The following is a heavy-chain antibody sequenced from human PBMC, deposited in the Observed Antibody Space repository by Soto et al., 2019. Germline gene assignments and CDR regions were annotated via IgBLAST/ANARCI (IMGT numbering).Heavy chain of an antibody. CDR3: ARDPLVVVTAITYYYYGMDV. CDR1: GGTFSSYA. CDR2: IIPIFGTA. V-gene: IGHV1-69*13. J-gene: IGHJ6*02. D-gene: IGHD2-21*02. Sequence: SVKVSCKASGGTFSSYAISWVRQAPGQGLEWMGGIIPIFGTANYAQKFQGRVTITADESTSTAYMELSSLRSEDTAVYYCARDPLVVVTAITYYYYGMDVWGQGTTVTV.